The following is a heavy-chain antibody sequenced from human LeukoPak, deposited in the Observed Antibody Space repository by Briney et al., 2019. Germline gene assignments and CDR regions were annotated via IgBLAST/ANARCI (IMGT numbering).Heavy chain of an antibody. J-gene: IGHJ4*01. Sequence: ASVTVSCKASGYTFTTYAMHWVRQAPGQGLEWMGWITAYNGNRLYAQRFQGRITLTTDTSTSTSYMELRSLEYDDTAIYYCARDNDKVVDHWGQGTLVTVSS. D-gene: IGHD1-1*01. CDR3: ARDNDKVVDH. CDR1: GYTFTTYA. V-gene: IGHV1-18*01. CDR2: ITAYNGNR.